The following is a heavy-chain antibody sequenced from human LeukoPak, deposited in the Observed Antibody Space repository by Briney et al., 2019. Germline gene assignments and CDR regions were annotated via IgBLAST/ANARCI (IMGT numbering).Heavy chain of an antibody. V-gene: IGHV3-21*01. D-gene: IGHD1-26*01. J-gene: IGHJ3*02. CDR2: ISSSSSYI. CDR3: ARHRFVVGATDAFDI. CDR1: RFTFSSYT. Sequence: PGGSLRLSCAASRFTFSSYTMNWVRQAPGKGLEWVSSISSSSSYIYYADSVKGRFIISRDNAKNSLYLQMNSLRAEDTAVYYCARHRFVVGATDAFDIWGQGTMVTVSS.